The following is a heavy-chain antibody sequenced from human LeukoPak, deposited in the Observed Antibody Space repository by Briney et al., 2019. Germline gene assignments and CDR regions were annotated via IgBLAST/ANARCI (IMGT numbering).Heavy chain of an antibody. D-gene: IGHD4-11*01. V-gene: IGHV1-69*05. CDR1: GGTFSSYA. J-gene: IGHJ2*01. CDR2: IIPIFGTA. CDR3: ASRNDYSNYGTPRDWYFDL. Sequence: SVKVSCKASGGTFSSYAISWVRQAPGQGLEWMGRIIPIFGTANYAQKFQGTVTITTDESTSTAYMELSSLRSEDTAVYYCASRNDYSNYGTPRDWYFDLWGRGTLVTVSS.